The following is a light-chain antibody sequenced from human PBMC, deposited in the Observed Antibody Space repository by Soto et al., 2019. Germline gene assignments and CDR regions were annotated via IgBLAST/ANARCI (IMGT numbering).Light chain of an antibody. V-gene: IGKV3-20*01. CDR1: QSISSSS. CDR3: QQYGTAPLT. Sequence: EIXLTQSPGTLSLSPGERATLSCRASQSISSSSLGWYQQKPGQAPRLVIYGTVSRATGFPDRFSGSGSGTEFTLNISRLEPEDFAVYFCQQYGTAPLTFGGGTKVEIK. J-gene: IGKJ4*01. CDR2: GTV.